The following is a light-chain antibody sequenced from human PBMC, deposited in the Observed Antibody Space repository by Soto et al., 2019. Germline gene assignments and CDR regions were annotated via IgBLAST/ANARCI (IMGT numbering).Light chain of an antibody. V-gene: IGKV1-39*01. J-gene: IGKJ2*01. Sequence: DIQLTQSPSSLSASVGDRVTITCRASQSIAFYVNWFQQKPGRAPRLLIYAASSLQSGVPSTFSGSGSGTDFTLTINSLQPEDSATYDCQPNSNSAMYTFGQGTK. CDR2: AAS. CDR1: QSIAFY. CDR3: QPNSNSAMYT.